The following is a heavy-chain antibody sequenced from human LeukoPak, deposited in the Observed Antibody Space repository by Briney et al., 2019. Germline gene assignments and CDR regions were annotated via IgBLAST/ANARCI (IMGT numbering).Heavy chain of an antibody. V-gene: IGHV1-69*04. CDR3: ARTVTTASGLVSSVNWFDP. CDR2: IIPIFGIA. J-gene: IGHJ5*02. CDR1: GGTFSSYA. Sequence: SVKVSCKASGGTFSSYAISWVRQAPGQGLEWMGRIIPIFGIANDAQKFQGRVTITADKSTSTAYMELSSLRSEDTAVYYCARTVTTASGLVSSVNWFDPWGQGTLVTVSS. D-gene: IGHD4-17*01.